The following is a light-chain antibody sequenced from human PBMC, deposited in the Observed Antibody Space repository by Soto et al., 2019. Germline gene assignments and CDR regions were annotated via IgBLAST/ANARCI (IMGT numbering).Light chain of an antibody. J-gene: IGKJ2*01. CDR2: DAS. CDR1: QSISSW. V-gene: IGKV1-5*01. Sequence: DIQMTQSPSTLSASVGDRVTITCRASQSISSWLAWYQQKPGKAPKLLIYDASSLESGVPSRFSGSGSGTDFTLTISSLQPDDFATYYCQQYNSYSYTFGQGTKLEIK. CDR3: QQYNSYSYT.